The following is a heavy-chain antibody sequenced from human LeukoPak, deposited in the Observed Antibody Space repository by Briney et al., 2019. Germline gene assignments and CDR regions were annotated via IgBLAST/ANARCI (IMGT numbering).Heavy chain of an antibody. Sequence: GESLKISCKGSGYSFTSYWIGWVRQMPGKGLEWMGIIYPGDSDTRYSPSFQGQVTISADKSISTAYLQWSSLKASDTAMYYCAIPGRRYYYGSGDAFDIWGQGTMVTVSS. D-gene: IGHD3-10*01. CDR2: IYPGDSDT. V-gene: IGHV5-51*01. CDR1: GYSFTSYW. CDR3: AIPGRRYYYGSGDAFDI. J-gene: IGHJ3*02.